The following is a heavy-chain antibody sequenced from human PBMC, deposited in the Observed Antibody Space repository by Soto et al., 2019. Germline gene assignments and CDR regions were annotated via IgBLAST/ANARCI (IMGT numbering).Heavy chain of an antibody. J-gene: IGHJ4*02. CDR1: GFTFSSYG. V-gene: IGHV3-30*18. CDR3: AKDPVAAGLFDY. CDR2: ISYDGSNK. D-gene: IGHD6-13*01. Sequence: QVQLVESGGGVVQPGRSLRLSCAASGFTFSSYGMHWVRQAPGKGLEWVAVISYDGSNKYYADSVKGRFTISRDNAKNTQYLQMNSLRAEYTAVYYCAKDPVAAGLFDYWGQGTLGTVSS.